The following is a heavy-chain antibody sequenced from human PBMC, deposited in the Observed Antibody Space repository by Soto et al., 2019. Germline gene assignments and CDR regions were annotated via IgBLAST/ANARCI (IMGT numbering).Heavy chain of an antibody. V-gene: IGHV3-7*03. CDR2: LKEDGSDK. D-gene: IGHD6-13*01. CDR1: GFTFRNYW. CDR3: ARDLATAGRFDP. Sequence: EVQLVESGGGLVQRGGSLRLSCAASGFTFRNYWMGWVRQAPGKGLEWVANLKEDGSDKYYVDSVKGRFTISRDNAKSSLYLQMNVLRADDTAVYYCARDLATAGRFDPWGQGTLVTVSS. J-gene: IGHJ5*02.